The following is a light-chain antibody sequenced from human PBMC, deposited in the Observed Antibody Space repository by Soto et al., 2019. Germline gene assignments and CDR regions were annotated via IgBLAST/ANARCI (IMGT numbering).Light chain of an antibody. CDR3: QHYNNWPPWT. CDR1: QSVGTN. J-gene: IGKJ1*01. V-gene: IGKV3-15*01. CDR2: GAS. Sequence: EIVMTQSPATLSVSPGERTTLSCRASQSVGTNLAWYQQKPGQAPRLLIYGASTRATGIPARFSGSGSGTEFTLTISNLQSEDFAVYYCQHYNNWPPWTFGQGTKVEIK.